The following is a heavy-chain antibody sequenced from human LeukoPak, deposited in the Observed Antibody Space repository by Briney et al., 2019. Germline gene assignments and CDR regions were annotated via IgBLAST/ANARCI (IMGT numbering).Heavy chain of an antibody. CDR3: ARDWGSSGHYGGL. D-gene: IGHD3-22*01. J-gene: IGHJ4*02. Sequence: PSETLSLTCAVSGGSISSSNWWSWVRQPPGKGLEWIGEIYHSGSTNYNPSLKSRVTISVDKSKNQFSLKLSSVTAADTAVYYCARDWGSSGHYGGLWGQGTLVTVSS. CDR2: IYHSGST. V-gene: IGHV4-4*02. CDR1: GGSISSSNW.